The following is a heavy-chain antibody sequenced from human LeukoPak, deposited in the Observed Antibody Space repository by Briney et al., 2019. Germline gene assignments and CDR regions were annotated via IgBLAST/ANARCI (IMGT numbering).Heavy chain of an antibody. V-gene: IGHV4-59*08. J-gene: IGHJ4*02. CDR3: ARRRDSYGYYFDY. Sequence: SETLCLTCTVSGGSISSYYWSWIRQPPGKGLEWIGYIYYSGSTNYNPSLKSRVTISVDTSKNQFSLKLSSVTAADAAVYYCARRRDSYGYYFDYWGQGTLVTVSS. CDR1: GGSISSYY. D-gene: IGHD5-18*01. CDR2: IYYSGST.